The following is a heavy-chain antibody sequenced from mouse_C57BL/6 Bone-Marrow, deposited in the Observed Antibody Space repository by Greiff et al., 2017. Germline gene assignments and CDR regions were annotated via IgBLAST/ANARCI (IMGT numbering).Heavy chain of an antibody. Sequence: VQLKESGAELVRPGASVKLSCTASGFNIKDDYMHWVKQRPEQGLEWIGWIDPENGDTEYASKFQGKATITADTSSNTAYLQLSSLTSEDTAVYYFTPTQLRLLIACWGQGTLVHVYA. J-gene: IGHJ3*01. V-gene: IGHV14-4*01. CDR3: TPTQLRLLIAC. CDR1: GFNIKDDY. D-gene: IGHD3-2*02. CDR2: IDPENGDT.